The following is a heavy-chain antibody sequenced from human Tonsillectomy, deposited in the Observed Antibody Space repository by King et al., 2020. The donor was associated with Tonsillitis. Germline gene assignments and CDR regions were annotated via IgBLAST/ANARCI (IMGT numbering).Heavy chain of an antibody. D-gene: IGHD2-15*01. V-gene: IGHV1-69*01. CDR2: IIPFFGTT. J-gene: IGHJ6*03. CDR3: ARGYCSGGSCYNNPHYYYYYMDV. CDR1: RGTFSSYT. Sequence: VQLVESGAEVKKPGSSVKVSCKASRGTFSSYTITWVRQAPGQGLEWMGGIIPFFGTTNYAQKFQGRVTITADESTSTAYMELSSLRSEDTAVYYCARGYCSGGSCYNNPHYYYYYMDVWGNGTTVTVSS.